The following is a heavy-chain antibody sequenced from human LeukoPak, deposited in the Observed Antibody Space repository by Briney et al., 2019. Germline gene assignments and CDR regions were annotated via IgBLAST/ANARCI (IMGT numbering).Heavy chain of an antibody. Sequence: GGSLRLSCAASGFTFSSYSMNLVRKAPGKRLEWVSSISSSSSYIYYADSVKGRFTISRDNAKNSLYLQMNSLRAEDTAVYYCAREMYSSSSGDYWGQGTLVTVSS. CDR2: ISSSSSYI. D-gene: IGHD6-6*01. CDR1: GFTFSSYS. CDR3: AREMYSSSSGDY. J-gene: IGHJ4*02. V-gene: IGHV3-21*01.